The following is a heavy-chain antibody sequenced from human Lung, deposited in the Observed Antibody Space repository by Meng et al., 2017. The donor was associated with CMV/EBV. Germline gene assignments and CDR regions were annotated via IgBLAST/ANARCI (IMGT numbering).Heavy chain of an antibody. Sequence: QVQWRESGPALVKPSETLSLPCAVPGDSITNHNWWAWVRQPPGKGLEWIGEIPHRGSSAYNPYLKSRVSMSIDKSKNQFSLKLTSVTAADTAVYHCLRRSGGSVWGQGTLVTVSS. D-gene: IGHD3-10*01. CDR1: GDSITNHNW. J-gene: IGHJ1*01. CDR2: IPHRGSS. V-gene: IGHV4-4*02. CDR3: LRRSGGSV.